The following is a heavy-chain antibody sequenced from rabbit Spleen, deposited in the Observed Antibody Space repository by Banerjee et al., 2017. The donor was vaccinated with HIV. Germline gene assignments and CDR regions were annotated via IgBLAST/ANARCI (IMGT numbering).Heavy chain of an antibody. V-gene: IGHV1S40*01. CDR3: ARDTGSSFSSYGMGL. D-gene: IGHD8-1*01. CDR1: GFSSSSGYY. Sequence: QSLEEAGGDLVKPGASLTPTSTASGFSSSSGYYMCWVRQAPGKGLEWIAWIYAGSSSGFPSSATWAKGRFPCSKTSSTTVTLQMTSLTVADTATYFCARDTGSSFSSYGMGLWGQGTLVTVS. J-gene: IGHJ6*01. CDR2: IYAGSSSGFP.